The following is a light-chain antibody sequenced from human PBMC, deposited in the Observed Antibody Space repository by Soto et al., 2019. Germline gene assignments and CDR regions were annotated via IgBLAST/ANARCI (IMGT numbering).Light chain of an antibody. J-gene: IGKJ4*01. V-gene: IGKV1-39*01. CDR1: QNIRIY. CDR3: QQSYSSPPLT. CDR2: AAS. Sequence: DIQMTQSPSSLSASVGDRVTITCRASQNIRIYLNWYLQKPGKAPKLLIYAASSLQSGVPSRFSGSGSGTDFTLTISSLQVEDFATYFCQQSYSSPPLTFGGGTKVDIK.